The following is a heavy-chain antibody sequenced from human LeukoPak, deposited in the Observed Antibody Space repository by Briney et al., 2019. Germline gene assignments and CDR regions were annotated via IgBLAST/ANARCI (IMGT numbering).Heavy chain of an antibody. CDR2: VYTSGST. V-gene: IGHV4-61*02. Sequence: SQTLSLTCTVSGGSMSSGSYFWSWIRQPAGKGLEWIGRVYTSGSTHYNPSLWSRVSISLDTSNNQFSLNLNSVTAEDTAVYYCARARGTYGIEYWGQGALVAVSS. CDR3: ARARGTYGIEY. D-gene: IGHD1-14*01. J-gene: IGHJ4*02. CDR1: GGSMSSGSYF.